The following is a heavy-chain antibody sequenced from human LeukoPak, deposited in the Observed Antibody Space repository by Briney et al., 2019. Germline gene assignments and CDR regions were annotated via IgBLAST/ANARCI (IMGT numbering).Heavy chain of an antibody. CDR3: AKDPRSFVGRPPDS. CDR2: ISYDGSNK. J-gene: IGHJ4*02. Sequence: GGSLRLSCAASGFTFSSYAMHWVRQAPGKGLEWVAVISYDGSNKYYADSVKGRLSISRDNSKNTLYLQMNSLRAEDTAVYYCAKDPRSFVGRPPDSWGQGTLVTVSS. D-gene: IGHD2-15*01. V-gene: IGHV3-30-3*01. CDR1: GFTFSSYA.